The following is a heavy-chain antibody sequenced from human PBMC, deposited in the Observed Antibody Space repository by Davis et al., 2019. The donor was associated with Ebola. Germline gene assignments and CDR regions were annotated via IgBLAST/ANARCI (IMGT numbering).Heavy chain of an antibody. CDR1: GFTFSDYY. CDR3: ARGVTMIVVNWFDP. V-gene: IGHV3-11*01. Sequence: GESLKISCAASGFTFSDYYMSWIRQAPGKGLEWVSYISSSGSTIYYADSVKGRFTISRDNAKNSLYLQMNSLRAEDTAVYYCARGVTMIVVNWFDPWGQGTLVTVSS. J-gene: IGHJ5*02. D-gene: IGHD3-22*01. CDR2: ISSSGSTI.